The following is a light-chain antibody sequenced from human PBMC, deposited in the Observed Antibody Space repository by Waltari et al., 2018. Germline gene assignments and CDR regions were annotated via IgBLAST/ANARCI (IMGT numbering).Light chain of an antibody. V-gene: IGLV2-23*02. Sequence: QSALTQPASVSGSPGQSITISCTGTSSDVGAYNFVSWYQQHPGKAPKFMIYDVSKRPSGGSNRFSGSKSGNTASLTISGLQAEDEADYYCCSYAGTSTVIFGGGTKLTVL. CDR2: DVS. J-gene: IGLJ2*01. CDR1: SSDVGAYNF. CDR3: CSYAGTSTVI.